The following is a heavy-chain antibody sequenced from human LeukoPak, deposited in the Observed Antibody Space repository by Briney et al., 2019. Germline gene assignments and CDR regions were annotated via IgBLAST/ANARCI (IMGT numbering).Heavy chain of an antibody. CDR1: GFTFSSYG. CDR3: ARDSEVADFDY. CDR2: ISYDGSNK. V-gene: IGHV3-30*03. D-gene: IGHD6-19*01. Sequence: GRSLRLSCAASGFTFSSYGMHWVRQAPGKGLEWVAVISYDGSNKYYADSVKGRFTISRDNSKNTLYLQMNSLRAEDTAVYYCARDSEVADFDYWGQGTLVTVSS. J-gene: IGHJ4*02.